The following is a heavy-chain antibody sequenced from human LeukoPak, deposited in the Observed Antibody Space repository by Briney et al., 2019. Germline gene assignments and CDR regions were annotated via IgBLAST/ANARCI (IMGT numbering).Heavy chain of an antibody. CDR3: ASYSSGYYGYDAFDI. Sequence: PGGSLRLSCAASGFTFSSYWMRWVRQAPGKGLEWVANIKQDGSEKYYVDSVKGRFTISRDNAKNSLYLQMNSLRAEDTAVYYCASYSSGYYGYDAFDIWGQGTMVTVSS. V-gene: IGHV3-7*01. D-gene: IGHD3-22*01. J-gene: IGHJ3*02. CDR2: IKQDGSEK. CDR1: GFTFSSYW.